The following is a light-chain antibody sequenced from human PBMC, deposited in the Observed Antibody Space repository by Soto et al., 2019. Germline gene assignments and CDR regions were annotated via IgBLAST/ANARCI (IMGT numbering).Light chain of an antibody. CDR3: CSYAGSYTYV. Sequence: QSALTQPRSVSESPGQSVTISCTGTSSDVGSYNRVSWYQQPPGKAPKLMIYDVIQRPSGVPDRFSGSKSDNTASLTISGLQAEDEADYYCCSYAGSYTYVFGTGTKLPS. CDR2: DVI. V-gene: IGLV2-11*01. CDR1: SSDVGSYNR. J-gene: IGLJ1*01.